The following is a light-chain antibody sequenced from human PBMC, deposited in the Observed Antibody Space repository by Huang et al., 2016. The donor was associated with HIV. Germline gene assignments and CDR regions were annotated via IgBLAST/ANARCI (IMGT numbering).Light chain of an antibody. Sequence: EIVMTQSPATLSVSPGERATLSCRASQSVSSKLAWYQQKPVQAPRRLIYGATTRATGKPVRFSGSGYGTEFTLTISSLQSEDFSVYYCQQYNNWPPGYTFGQGTKLEIK. CDR2: GAT. CDR1: QSVSSK. V-gene: IGKV3-15*01. CDR3: QQYNNWPPGYT. J-gene: IGKJ2*01.